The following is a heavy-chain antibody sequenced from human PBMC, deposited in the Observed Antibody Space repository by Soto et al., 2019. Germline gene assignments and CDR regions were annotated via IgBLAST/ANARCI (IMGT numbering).Heavy chain of an antibody. CDR2: ISSSSTI. D-gene: IGHD3-3*01. CDR3: ARRRNDFWSGYTTYYYYYMDV. CDR1: GFTFSSYS. Sequence: EVQLVESGGGLVQPGGSLRLSCAASGFTFSSYSMNWVRQAPGKGLEWVSYISSSSTIYYADSVKGRFTISRDNAKNSLYLQMNSLRAEDTAVYYCARRRNDFWSGYTTYYYYYMDVWGKGTTVTVSS. J-gene: IGHJ6*03. V-gene: IGHV3-48*01.